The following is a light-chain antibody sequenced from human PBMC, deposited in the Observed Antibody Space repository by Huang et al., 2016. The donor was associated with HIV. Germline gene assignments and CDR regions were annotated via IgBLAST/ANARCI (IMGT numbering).Light chain of an antibody. CDR3: QQYGTSTST. J-gene: IGKJ1*01. V-gene: IGKV3-20*01. CDR1: QSVSSSH. Sequence: EIVLTQSPGTLSLSPGERATLSCRASQSVSSSHLAWYQQKAGQSPRRLSYGASSRASGTPNRFSGSGSGTDFTLTISRLDPEDFAVYYCQQYGTSTSTFGQGTRVEVK. CDR2: GAS.